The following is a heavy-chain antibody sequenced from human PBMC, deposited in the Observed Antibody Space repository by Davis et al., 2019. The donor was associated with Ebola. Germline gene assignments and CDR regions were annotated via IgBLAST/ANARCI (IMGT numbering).Heavy chain of an antibody. CDR2: IKSGGGAT. Sequence: PGGSLRLSCAASGFTFSNAWMSWVRQVPGKGLEWVGRIKSGGGATDYAAPVKGRFTISRDDSKNTLYLQMNSLKIEDTAVYYCTNPQRSYWGQGTLVTVSS. CDR3: TNPQRSY. CDR1: GFTFSNAW. V-gene: IGHV3-15*01. J-gene: IGHJ4*02.